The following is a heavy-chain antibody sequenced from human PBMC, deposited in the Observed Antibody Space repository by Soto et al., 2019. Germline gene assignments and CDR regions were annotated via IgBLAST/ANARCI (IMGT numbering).Heavy chain of an antibody. J-gene: IGHJ4*02. Sequence: EVQLVESGGGLVQPGGSLRLSCAASGFTFSSYSMNWVRQAPGKGLEWVSYISGSSSTMYYAASVKGRFTISRDNAKSSLYLQMNSLRDEDTAVYYCARDRANFWSEYYACFDYWGQGTLVTVSS. CDR1: GFTFSSYS. D-gene: IGHD3-3*01. CDR3: ARDRANFWSEYYACFDY. CDR2: ISGSSSTM. V-gene: IGHV3-48*02.